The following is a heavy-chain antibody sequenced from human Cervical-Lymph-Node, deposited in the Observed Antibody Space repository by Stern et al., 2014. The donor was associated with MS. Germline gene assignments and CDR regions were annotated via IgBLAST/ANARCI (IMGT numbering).Heavy chain of an antibody. Sequence: VQLVQSGAEVKKPGESLKISCKGSGYSFTSYWIGWVRQMPGKGLEWMGMIYPGDSDTRYSPSFQGQVTISADKSISTAYLQWSSLKASDTAMYYCARHFKTGKYYYYYGMDVWGQGTTVTVSS. V-gene: IGHV5-51*01. CDR1: GYSFTSYW. CDR3: ARHFKTGKYYYYYGMDV. CDR2: IYPGDSDT. J-gene: IGHJ6*02.